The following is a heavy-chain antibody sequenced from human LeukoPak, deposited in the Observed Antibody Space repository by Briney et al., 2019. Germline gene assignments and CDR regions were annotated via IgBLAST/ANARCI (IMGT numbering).Heavy chain of an antibody. D-gene: IGHD5-24*01. Sequence: ASVKVSCKASGGTFISYAISWVRQAPGQGLEWMGGITPIFGTANYAQKFQGRVTITTDESTSTAYMELSSLRSEDTAVYYCARSGRMATITYYFDYWGQGTLVTVSS. CDR3: ARSGRMATITYYFDY. CDR1: GGTFISYA. CDR2: ITPIFGTA. V-gene: IGHV1-69*05. J-gene: IGHJ4*02.